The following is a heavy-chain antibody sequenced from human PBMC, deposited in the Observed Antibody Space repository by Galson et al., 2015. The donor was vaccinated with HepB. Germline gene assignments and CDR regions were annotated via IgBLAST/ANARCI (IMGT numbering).Heavy chain of an antibody. J-gene: IGHJ6*02. V-gene: IGHV3-30*18. CDR3: AKDSRGSSGLEDYYYYGMDV. CDR1: GFTFSSYG. Sequence: SLRLSCAASGFTFSSYGMHWVRQAPGKGLEWVAVISHDGSNKYYADSVKGRFTISRDNSKNTLYLQMNSLRAEDTAVYYCAKDSRGSSGLEDYYYYGMDVWGQGTTVTVSS. D-gene: IGHD6-19*01. CDR2: ISHDGSNK.